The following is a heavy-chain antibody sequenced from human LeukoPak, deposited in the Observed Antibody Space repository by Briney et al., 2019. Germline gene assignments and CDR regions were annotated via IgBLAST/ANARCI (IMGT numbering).Heavy chain of an antibody. D-gene: IGHD6-13*01. CDR3: ARYSSSWPYYFDY. Sequence: SETLSLTCTVSGYSISDGYYWGWIRQPPGKGLEWIGYIYYSGSTNYNPPLKSRVTISVDTSKNQFSLKLSSVTAADTAVYYCARYSSSWPYYFDYWGQGTLVTVSS. CDR2: IYYSGST. CDR1: GYSISDGYY. V-gene: IGHV4-38-2*02. J-gene: IGHJ4*02.